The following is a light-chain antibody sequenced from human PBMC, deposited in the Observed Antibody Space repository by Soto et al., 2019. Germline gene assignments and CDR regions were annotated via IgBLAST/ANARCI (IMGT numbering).Light chain of an antibody. J-gene: IGKJ4*01. CDR1: QSISTY. CDR3: QESYSSPPRLT. CDR2: AAS. Sequence: DIQMTQSPASLSASVGDRVTITCRASQSISTYLNWYQQKPGKAPKFLIYAASSLQTGVPSRFSGSRAGTDVTLTISSLQPEDFATYYCQESYSSPPRLTFGGGTKVEIK. V-gene: IGKV1-39*01.